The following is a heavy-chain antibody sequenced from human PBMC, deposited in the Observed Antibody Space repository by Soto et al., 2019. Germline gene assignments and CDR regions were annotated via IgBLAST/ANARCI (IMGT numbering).Heavy chain of an antibody. CDR1: GGSFSGYY. CDR3: AREGDREYQLLWGRGRYYFDY. V-gene: IGHV4-34*01. D-gene: IGHD2-2*01. CDR2: INHSGST. J-gene: IGHJ4*02. Sequence: SETLSLTCAVYGGSFSGYYWSWIRQPPGKGLEWIGEINHSGSTNYNPSLKSRVTISVDTSKNQFSLKLSSVTAADTAVYYCAREGDREYQLLWGRGRYYFDYWGQGTLVTVSS.